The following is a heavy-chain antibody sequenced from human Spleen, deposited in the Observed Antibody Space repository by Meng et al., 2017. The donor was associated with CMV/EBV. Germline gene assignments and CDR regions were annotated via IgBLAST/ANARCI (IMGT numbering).Heavy chain of an antibody. CDR3: AKDFSYNWNLIFDS. CDR1: GFTFDDYA. V-gene: IGHV3-9*01. CDR2: ITWNSDTI. J-gene: IGHJ4*02. D-gene: IGHD1-20*01. Sequence: SLKISCVASGFTFDDYAMHWVRQAPGKGLEWVSGITWNSDTIDYADSVKGRFTISRDNAKNSLYLQMNSLRAEDTASYYCAKDFSYNWNLIFDSWGRGTLVTVSS.